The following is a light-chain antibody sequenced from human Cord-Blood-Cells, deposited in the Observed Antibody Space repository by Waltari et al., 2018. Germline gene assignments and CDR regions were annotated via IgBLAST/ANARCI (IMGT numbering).Light chain of an antibody. CDR1: QSVSSY. V-gene: IGKV3-11*01. CDR3: QQRSNWIT. Sequence: EIVLTQSPATLSLSPGERATLSCRASQSVSSYLAWYQQKPDQAPRLLIYDASNRATGIPARFSGRGSGTDFTITISSLEPEDFAVYYCQQRSNWITFGQGTRLEIK. CDR2: DAS. J-gene: IGKJ5*01.